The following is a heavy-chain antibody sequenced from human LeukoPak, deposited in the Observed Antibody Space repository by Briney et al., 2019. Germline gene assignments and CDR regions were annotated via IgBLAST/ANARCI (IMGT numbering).Heavy chain of an antibody. CDR1: GFTVSSNY. Sequence: GGSLRLSCAASGFTVSSNYMSWVRQAPGKGLEWVSVIYSGGSTYYADSVKGRFTISRDNSKNTLFLQMNSLRAEDTAVYYCATGRCSSSWYLDYWGQGTLVTVSS. CDR2: IYSGGST. V-gene: IGHV3-53*01. CDR3: ATGRCSSSWYLDY. J-gene: IGHJ4*02. D-gene: IGHD6-13*01.